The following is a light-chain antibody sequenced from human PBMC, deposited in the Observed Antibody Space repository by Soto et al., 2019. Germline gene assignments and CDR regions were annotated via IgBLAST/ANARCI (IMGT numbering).Light chain of an antibody. CDR2: DAT. CDR3: QQHNDYTAVT. J-gene: IGKJ2*01. V-gene: IGKV1-5*01. CDR1: QSISSW. Sequence: DIQMTQSPSTLSASVGDRVTITCRASQSISSWLAWYQFRPGKAPKLLIFDATTLQTGVPSRFSGSGFGTEFTLTITGLQPDDFATYYCQQHNDYTAVTFGQGTKLEIK.